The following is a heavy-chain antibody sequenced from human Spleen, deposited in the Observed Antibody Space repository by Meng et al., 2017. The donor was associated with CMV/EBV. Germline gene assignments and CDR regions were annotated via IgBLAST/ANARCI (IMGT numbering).Heavy chain of an antibody. J-gene: IGHJ4*02. CDR2: ISPNTGGT. V-gene: IGHV1-2*02. D-gene: IGHD6-13*01. CDR1: GYTCTGYE. CDR3: ARDRGSRWYGASDY. Sequence: KASGYTCTGYESHWVRQAPGQGLEWMGGISPNTGGTDYAQKFQGRATTTRDMSSSTVHMELNGLTSDDTAIYYCARDRGSRWYGASDYWGQGTLVTVSS.